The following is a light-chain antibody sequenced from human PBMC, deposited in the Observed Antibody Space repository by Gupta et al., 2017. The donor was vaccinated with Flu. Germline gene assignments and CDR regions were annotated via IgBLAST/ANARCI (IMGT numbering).Light chain of an antibody. CDR1: QDISNY. V-gene: IGKV1-33*01. Sequence: DIQMTQSPSSLSASVGDRVTITCQASQDISNYLNWHQQKPGKAPKLLIFDASTLETGVPSRFSGSGTGTDFTLTISSLQPEDFATYYCEQYDTLPPTFGQGTKLEI. CDR3: EQYDTLPPT. CDR2: DAS. J-gene: IGKJ2*01.